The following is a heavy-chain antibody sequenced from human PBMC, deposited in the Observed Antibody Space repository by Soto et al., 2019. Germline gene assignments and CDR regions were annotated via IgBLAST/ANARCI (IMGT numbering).Heavy chain of an antibody. CDR2: IIPIFGTA. J-gene: IGHJ2*01. D-gene: IGHD5-12*01. CDR3: ARGNHRWLQLWYFDL. V-gene: IGHV1-69*12. CDR1: GGTFSSYT. Sequence: QVQLVQSGAEVKKPGSSVTVSCKASGGTFSSYTISWVRQAPGQGLEWMGGIIPIFGTANHAQKFQGRVTITAAESTSTAYMELSSLSSEDTAVYYCARGNHRWLQLWYFDLWGRGTLVTVSS.